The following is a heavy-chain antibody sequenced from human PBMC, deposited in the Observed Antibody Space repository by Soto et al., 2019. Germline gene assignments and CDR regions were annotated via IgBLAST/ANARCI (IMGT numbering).Heavy chain of an antibody. D-gene: IGHD1-7*01. CDR1: DFVFSNYS. CDR2: ISSSGTNT. J-gene: IGHJ4*02. CDR3: TRGTKGGSPPL. Sequence: GSLRLSCAGSDFVFSNYSMNWVRQAPGRGLEWVSYISSSGTNTYYAASVRGRFTISRDNAKNSLFLRMISLKDEDTAVYFCTRGTKGGSPPLWGRGTLVTVSS. V-gene: IGHV3-48*02.